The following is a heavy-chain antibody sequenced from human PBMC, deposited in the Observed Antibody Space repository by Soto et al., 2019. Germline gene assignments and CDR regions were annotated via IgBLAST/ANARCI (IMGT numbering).Heavy chain of an antibody. J-gene: IGHJ6*02. CDR2: IVVGSGNT. Sequence: ASVKVSCKASGFTFTSSAMQWVRQARGQRLEWIGWIVVGSGNTNYAQKFQERVTITRDMSTSTAYMELNSLKTEDTAVYYCTKDPPIFGVVTGGMDVWGQGTTVTVSS. CDR1: GFTFTSSA. CDR3: TKDPPIFGVVTGGMDV. V-gene: IGHV1-58*02. D-gene: IGHD3-3*01.